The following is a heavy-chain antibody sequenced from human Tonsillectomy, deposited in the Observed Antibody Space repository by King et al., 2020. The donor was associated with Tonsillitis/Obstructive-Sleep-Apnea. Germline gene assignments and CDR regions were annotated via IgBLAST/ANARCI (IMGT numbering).Heavy chain of an antibody. CDR3: ARDPGIVATDYYMDV. V-gene: IGHV3-48*02. CDR2: ISSSSTTI. CDR1: GFTFSTYS. Sequence: VQLVESGGGLVQPGGSLRLSCADSGFTFSTYSMKWVRQAPGKGLEWVSSISSSSTTIYYTDSVKGRFTISRDYAKNSMYLQMNSLRDEDTAVYYCARDPGIVATDYYMDVWGKGTTVTVSS. D-gene: IGHD5-12*01. J-gene: IGHJ6*03.